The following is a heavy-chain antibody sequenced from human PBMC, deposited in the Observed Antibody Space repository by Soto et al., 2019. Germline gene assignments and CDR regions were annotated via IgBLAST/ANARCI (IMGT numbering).Heavy chain of an antibody. D-gene: IGHD4-17*01. CDR2: ISGSGGST. J-gene: IGHJ6*02. CDR1: GFTFSSYA. Sequence: PGGSLRLSCAASGFTFSSYAMSWVRQAPGKGLEWVSAISGSGGSTYYADSVKGRFTISRDNSKNTLYLQMNSLRAEDTAVYYCARGGDYGDYDYYYYGMDVWGQGTTVTVSS. CDR3: ARGGDYGDYDYYYYGMDV. V-gene: IGHV3-23*01.